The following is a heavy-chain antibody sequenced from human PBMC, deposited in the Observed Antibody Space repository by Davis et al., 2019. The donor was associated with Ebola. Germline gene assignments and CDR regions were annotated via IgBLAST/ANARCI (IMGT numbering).Heavy chain of an antibody. CDR2: ISGSGGST. CDR3: AKAGYVWGNQNRYSPWVY. D-gene: IGHD3-16*01. CDR1: GFTFSSYA. Sequence: PGGSLRLSCAASGFTFSSYAMSWVRQAPGKGLEWVSAISGSGGSTYYADSVKGRFTIARDNSKNTLYLQMNSLRAEDTAVYYCAKAGYVWGNQNRYSPWVYWGQGTLVTVSS. V-gene: IGHV3-23*01. J-gene: IGHJ4*02.